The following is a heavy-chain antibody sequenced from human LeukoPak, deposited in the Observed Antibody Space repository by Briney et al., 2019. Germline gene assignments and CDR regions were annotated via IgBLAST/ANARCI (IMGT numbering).Heavy chain of an antibody. CDR2: ISSTGSTI. V-gene: IGHV3-21*01. J-gene: IGHJ4*02. CDR1: GFTFSSYS. CDR3: ARVNVDIVATYYFDY. D-gene: IGHD5-12*01. Sequence: GGSLRLSCAASGFTFSSYSMNWVRQAPGKGLEWVSAISSTGSTIFYADSLKGRFTISRDNAKNSLYLQMTSLRAEDTAVYYCARVNVDIVATYYFDYWGQGTLVTVSS.